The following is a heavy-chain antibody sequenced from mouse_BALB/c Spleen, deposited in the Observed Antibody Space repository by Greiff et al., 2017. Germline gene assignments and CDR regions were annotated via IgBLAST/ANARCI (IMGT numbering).Heavy chain of an antibody. CDR1: GYTFTSYW. V-gene: IGHV1-69*02. CDR3: TRWGITTPYFDY. CDR2: IYPSDSYT. J-gene: IGHJ2*01. D-gene: IGHD2-4*01. Sequence: QVQLQQPGAELVRPGASVKLSCKASGYTFTSYWINWVKQRPGQGLEWIGNIYPSDSYTNYNQKFKDKATLTVDKSSSTAYMQLSSPTSEDSAVYYCTRWGITTPYFDYWGQGTTLTVSS.